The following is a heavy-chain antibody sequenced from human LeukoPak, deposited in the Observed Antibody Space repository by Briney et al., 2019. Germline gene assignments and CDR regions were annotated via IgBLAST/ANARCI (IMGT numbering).Heavy chain of an antibody. CDR3: ARHFWSGYSPFDC. Sequence: GGSLRLSCAASGFTFRRYWMSWVRQAPGKGLEWVANIHEDGSEKYYVDSVKGRFTITRDNAKNSLYLQMNSLRAEDTAVYYCARHFWSGYSPFDCWGQGTLVTVSS. V-gene: IGHV3-7*01. CDR1: GFTFRRYW. J-gene: IGHJ4*02. CDR2: IHEDGSEK. D-gene: IGHD3-3*02.